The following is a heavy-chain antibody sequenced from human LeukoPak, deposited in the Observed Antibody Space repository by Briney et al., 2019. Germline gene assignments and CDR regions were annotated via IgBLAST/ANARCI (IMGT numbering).Heavy chain of an antibody. CDR2: IYSGDSDT. CDR1: GYSFTSYW. D-gene: IGHD6-19*01. Sequence: GESPKISCKGSGYSFTSYWIGWVRQMPGKGLEWMGIIYSGDSDTRYSPSFQGQVTISADKSISTAYLQWSSLKASDTAMYYCARAQIAVAGRGAFDIWGQGTMVTVSS. J-gene: IGHJ3*02. CDR3: ARAQIAVAGRGAFDI. V-gene: IGHV5-51*01.